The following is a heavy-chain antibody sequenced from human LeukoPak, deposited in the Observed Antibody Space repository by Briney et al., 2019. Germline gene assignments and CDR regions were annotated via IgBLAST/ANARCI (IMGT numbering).Heavy chain of an antibody. CDR1: GFSFSDCA. Sequence: PGGSLRLSCAASGFSFSDCAMSWVRQAPRRGLEWVSSISGSAGSTYYADTMKGPFTISRDNPKNPRHLEMNSLRAEDTAIYYCTKGMATIRRHIDSWGQGTLVTVSS. CDR3: TKGMATIRRHIDS. J-gene: IGHJ4*02. V-gene: IGHV3-23*01. CDR2: ISGSAGST. D-gene: IGHD5-24*01.